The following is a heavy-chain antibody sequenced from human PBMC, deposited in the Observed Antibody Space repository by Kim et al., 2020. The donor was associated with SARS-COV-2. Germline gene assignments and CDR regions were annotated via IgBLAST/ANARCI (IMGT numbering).Heavy chain of an antibody. Sequence: GGSLRLSCTASGFTFGDYAMSWFRQAPGKGLEWVGFIRSKAYGGTTEYAASVKGRFTISRDDSKSIAYLQMNSLKTEDTAVYYCTSPVVPAAKTQSYYYYYGMDVWGQGTTVTVSS. J-gene: IGHJ6*02. CDR1: GFTFGDYA. D-gene: IGHD2-2*01. CDR2: IRSKAYGGTT. V-gene: IGHV3-49*03. CDR3: TSPVVPAAKTQSYYYYYGMDV.